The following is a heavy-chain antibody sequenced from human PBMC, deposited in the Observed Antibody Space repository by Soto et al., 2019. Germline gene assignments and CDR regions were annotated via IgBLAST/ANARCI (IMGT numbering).Heavy chain of an antibody. D-gene: IGHD1-26*01. J-gene: IGHJ3*02. Sequence: EVQLVASGGGPVQPGGSLRLSCVASGFNFNTYAMNWVRQAPGKGPEWVSSISATGYYLFYADSVKGRFTISRDNAKKSLWLQMNSLRAEDTAVYYCVSDFSRIVGGTAEAFDMWGRGTMVTVSS. CDR1: GFNFNTYA. V-gene: IGHV3-21*01. CDR2: ISATGYYL. CDR3: VSDFSRIVGGTAEAFDM.